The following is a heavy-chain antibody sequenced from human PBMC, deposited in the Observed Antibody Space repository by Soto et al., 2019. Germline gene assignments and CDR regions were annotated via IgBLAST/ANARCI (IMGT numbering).Heavy chain of an antibody. Sequence: SETLSLTCTLSGVSITSGAYYWTWVRQHPGKGLEWIGYIYYNGNTYFSPSLKSRLTISIDTSKNQFSLKLSSVTAADPAIYYCSKSRLRAVYAIDLRGQGTMV. CDR2: IYYNGNT. CDR1: GVSITSGAYY. CDR3: SKSRLRAVYAIDL. V-gene: IGHV4-31*03. D-gene: IGHD4-17*01. J-gene: IGHJ3*01.